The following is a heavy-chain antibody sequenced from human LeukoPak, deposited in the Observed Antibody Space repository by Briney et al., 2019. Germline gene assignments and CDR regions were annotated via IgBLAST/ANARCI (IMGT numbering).Heavy chain of an antibody. Sequence: GESLKISCKGSGYSFTNYWIGWVRQMPGKGLEWMGIIYPGDSDTRYSPSFQGQVTISADKSISTAYLQWSSLKASDTAMYYCARLSRTIFWPFDPWGQGTLVTVSS. V-gene: IGHV5-51*01. D-gene: IGHD3-9*01. CDR2: IYPGDSDT. J-gene: IGHJ5*02. CDR1: GYSFTNYW. CDR3: ARLSRTIFWPFDP.